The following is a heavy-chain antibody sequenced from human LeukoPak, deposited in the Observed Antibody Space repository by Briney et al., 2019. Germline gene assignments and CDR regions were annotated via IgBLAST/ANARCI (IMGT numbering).Heavy chain of an antibody. J-gene: IGHJ4*02. CDR2: IYYSGST. Sequence: SETLSLTCTVSGGSISSSSYYWGWIRQPPGKGLEWIGSIYYSGSTYYNPSLKSRATISVDTSKNQFSLKLSSVTAADTAVYYCARVNNWNEDYWGQGTLVTVSS. V-gene: IGHV4-39*01. CDR1: GGSISSSSYY. D-gene: IGHD1-20*01. CDR3: ARVNNWNEDY.